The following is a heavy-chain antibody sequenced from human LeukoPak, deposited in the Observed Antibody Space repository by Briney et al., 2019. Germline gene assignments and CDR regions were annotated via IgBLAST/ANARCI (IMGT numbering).Heavy chain of an antibody. J-gene: IGHJ6*02. V-gene: IGHV3-30-3*01. D-gene: IGHD2-15*01. CDR2: ISYDGSNK. CDR3: ARDSRIGGGMDV. Sequence: GRSLRLSCAASGFTFSSYAMHWVRQAPGKGLEWVAVISYDGSNKYYADPVKGRFTISRDNSKNTLYLQMNSLRAEDTAVYYCARDSRIGGGMDVWGQGTTVTVSS. CDR1: GFTFSSYA.